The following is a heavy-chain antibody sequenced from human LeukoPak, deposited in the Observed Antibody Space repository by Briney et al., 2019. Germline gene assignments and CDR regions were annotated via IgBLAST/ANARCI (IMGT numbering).Heavy chain of an antibody. V-gene: IGHV4-4*07. D-gene: IGHD2-15*01. J-gene: IGHJ6*03. Sequence: PSETLSLTCTVSGGSISSYYWSWIRQPAGKGLEWIGRIYTSGSTNYNPSLKSRVTISVDTSKNQFSLKLSSVTAAGTAVYYCARDGCSGGSCYYYYYMDVWGKGTTVTISS. CDR3: ARDGCSGGSCYYYYYMDV. CDR2: IYTSGST. CDR1: GGSISSYY.